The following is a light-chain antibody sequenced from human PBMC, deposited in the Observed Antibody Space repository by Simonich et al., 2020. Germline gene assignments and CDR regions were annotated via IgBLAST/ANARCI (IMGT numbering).Light chain of an antibody. CDR2: WAS. CDR3: QQYYSTPYT. V-gene: IGKV4-1*01. J-gene: IGKJ2*01. Sequence: DIVMTQSPDSLAVSLGERATINCKSSQSVLYSSNNKNYLAWYQQKPGPPPKLLIYWASTRESGVPARFSGSWSGTDFTLTISSLQAEDVAVYYCQQYYSTPYTFGQGTKLEIK. CDR1: QSVLYSSNNKNY.